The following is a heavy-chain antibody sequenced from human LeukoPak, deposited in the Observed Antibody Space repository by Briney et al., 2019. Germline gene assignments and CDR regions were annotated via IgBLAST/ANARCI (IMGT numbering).Heavy chain of an antibody. CDR3: ASAQRYCSSTSCYGDWYFDL. CDR2: IYYSGST. D-gene: IGHD2-2*01. V-gene: IGHV4-59*08. J-gene: IGHJ2*01. Sequence: PSETLSLTCTVSGGSISSYYWSWIRQPPGKGLEWIGYIYYSGSTNYNPSLKSRVTISVDTSKNQFSLKLSSVTAADTAVYYCASAQRYCSSTSCYGDWYFDLWGRGTLVTVSS. CDR1: GGSISSYY.